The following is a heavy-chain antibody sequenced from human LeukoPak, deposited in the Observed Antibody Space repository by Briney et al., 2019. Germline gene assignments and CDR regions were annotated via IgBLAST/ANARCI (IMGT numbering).Heavy chain of an antibody. V-gene: IGHV3-23*01. CDR2: ISGSGGST. CDR1: GFTFSSYA. D-gene: IGHD2-15*01. Sequence: GGSLRLSCAASGFTFSSYAMSWVRQAPGKGLEWVSAISGSGGSTYYADSVKGRFTISRDTSKNTLYLQVNSLRAEDAAVYYCARGGGYYPIDYWGQGTLVTVSS. J-gene: IGHJ4*02. CDR3: ARGGGYYPIDY.